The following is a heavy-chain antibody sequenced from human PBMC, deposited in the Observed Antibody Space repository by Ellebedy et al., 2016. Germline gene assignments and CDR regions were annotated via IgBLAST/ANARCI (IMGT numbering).Heavy chain of an antibody. CDR3: ARHHLYSYGYNYFDY. Sequence: GESLKISXKGSGYSFTSYWIGWVRQMPGKGLEWMGIIYPGDSDTRYSPSFQGQVTISADKSISTAYLQWSSLKASDTAMYYCARHHLYSYGYNYFDYWGQGTLVTVSS. V-gene: IGHV5-51*01. J-gene: IGHJ4*02. CDR1: GYSFTSYW. D-gene: IGHD5-18*01. CDR2: IYPGDSDT.